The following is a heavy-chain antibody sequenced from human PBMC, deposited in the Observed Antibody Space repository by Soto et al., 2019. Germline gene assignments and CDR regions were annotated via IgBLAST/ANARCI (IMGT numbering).Heavy chain of an antibody. D-gene: IGHD6-19*01. J-gene: IGHJ6*02. CDR1: GYSFTSYW. CDR2: IDPSDSYT. Sequence: GESLKISCKGSGYSFTSYWISWVRQMPGKGLEWMGRIDPSDSYTNYSPSFQGHVTISADKSISTAYLQWSSLKASDTAMYYCARRGIAVAGTYYYYGMDVWGQGTTVTV. CDR3: ARRGIAVAGTYYYYGMDV. V-gene: IGHV5-10-1*01.